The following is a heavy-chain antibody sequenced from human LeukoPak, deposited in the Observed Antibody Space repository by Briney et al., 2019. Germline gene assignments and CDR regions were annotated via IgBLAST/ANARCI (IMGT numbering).Heavy chain of an antibody. CDR2: LSYDGVNA. CDR1: GFSFSDNV. D-gene: IGHD3-10*01. CDR3: ARGGRRDGTVSTYYFYAMDV. V-gene: IGHV3-30*04. J-gene: IGHJ6*02. Sequence: GGSLRLSCVVSGFSFSDNVFPWGRQAPGKGLEWVTYLSYDGVNAFYADSVKGRFTISRDTAGGTVSLQMDNLRVEDTAVYYCARGGRRDGTVSTYYFYAMDVWGQGTAVTVSS.